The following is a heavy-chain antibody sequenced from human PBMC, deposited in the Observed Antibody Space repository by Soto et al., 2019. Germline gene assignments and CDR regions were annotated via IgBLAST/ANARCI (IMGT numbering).Heavy chain of an antibody. CDR3: ARGINYEYGMDG. J-gene: IGHJ6*02. Sequence: QVQLVESGGGVVQPGRSLRLSCAASGFTFSSYAMHWVRQAPGKGLEWVALISFDGSNKYYADSVKGRFTISRDNSKNTLYLQMNSLRAEETAVYYCARGINYEYGMDGWGQGTTVTVSS. CDR2: ISFDGSNK. V-gene: IGHV3-30-3*01. CDR1: GFTFSSYA.